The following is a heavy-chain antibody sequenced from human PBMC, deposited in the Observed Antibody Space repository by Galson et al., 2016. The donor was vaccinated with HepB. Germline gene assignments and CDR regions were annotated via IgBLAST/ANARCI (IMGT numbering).Heavy chain of an antibody. V-gene: IGHV4-34*01. Sequence: SETLSLTCAAYGGSFSGFYWSWIRQSPGKGLEWIGEINHSGSSIYSPSLKSRVTMSVDTSKNQFSLKMRSVTAADTAVYYCARGRRWQQSDKGSYLFYWGQGTLVTVSS. CDR2: INHSGSS. CDR1: GGSFSGFY. D-gene: IGHD5-24*01. J-gene: IGHJ4*02. CDR3: ARGRRWQQSDKGSYLFY.